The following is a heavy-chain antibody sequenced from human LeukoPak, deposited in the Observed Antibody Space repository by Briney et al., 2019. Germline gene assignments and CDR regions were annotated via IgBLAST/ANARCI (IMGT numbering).Heavy chain of an antibody. CDR1: GGSISSSSYY. J-gene: IGHJ4*02. Sequence: SETLSLTCTVSGGSISSSSYYWGWIRQPPGKGLEWIGSIYYSGSTYYNPSLKSRVTISVDTSKNQFSLKLSSVTAADTAVYYCARRPGTFVDYWGQGTLVTVSS. V-gene: IGHV4-39*01. CDR2: IYYSGST. CDR3: ARRPGTFVDY. D-gene: IGHD2-21*01.